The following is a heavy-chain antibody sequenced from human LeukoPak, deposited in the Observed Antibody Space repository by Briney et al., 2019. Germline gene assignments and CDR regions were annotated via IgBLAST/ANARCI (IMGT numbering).Heavy chain of an antibody. CDR3: ARHAEYNIGWHFYLDH. D-gene: IGHD6-19*01. CDR2: VHNVGST. V-gene: IGHV4-39*01. Sequence: SETLSLTCTVSGVSTTNGIYYWAWSRQPPGKGLEWIGSVHNVGSTYYNLSLRSRVTMSIDTSKNQFSLRLNSVTAADTAVYYCARHAEYNIGWHFYLDHWGQGILVTVSS. CDR1: GVSTTNGIYY. J-gene: IGHJ4*02.